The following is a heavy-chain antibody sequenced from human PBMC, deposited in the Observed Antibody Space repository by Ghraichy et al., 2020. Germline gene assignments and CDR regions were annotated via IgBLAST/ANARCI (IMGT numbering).Heavy chain of an antibody. J-gene: IGHJ4*02. CDR3: AKDVGDPQTR. CDR2: ISGSGGST. CDR1: GFTFSSYA. Sequence: GVLKISCAASGFTFSSYAMSWVRQAPGKGLEWVSAISGSGGSTYYADSVKGRFTISRDNSKNTLYLQMNSLRAEDTAVYYCAKDVGDPQTRWGQGTLVTVSS. V-gene: IGHV3-23*01.